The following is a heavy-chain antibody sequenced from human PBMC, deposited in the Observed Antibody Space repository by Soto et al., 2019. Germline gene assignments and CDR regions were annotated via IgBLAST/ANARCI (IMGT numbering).Heavy chain of an antibody. V-gene: IGHV3-74*01. CDR2: INSDGSST. Sequence: GGSLRPSCAASGFTFSSYWMHWVRQAPGKGLVWVSRINSDGSSTSYADSVKGRFTISRDNAKNTLYLQMNSLRAEDTAVYYCAKEGGLSGSYYISSSYYFDYWGQGTLVTVSS. CDR1: GFTFSSYW. CDR3: AKEGGLSGSYYISSSYYFDY. J-gene: IGHJ4*02. D-gene: IGHD1-26*01.